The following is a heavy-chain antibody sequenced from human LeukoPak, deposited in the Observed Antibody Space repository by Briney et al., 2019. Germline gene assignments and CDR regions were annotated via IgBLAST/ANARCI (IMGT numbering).Heavy chain of an antibody. CDR3: ASLDIVVVPAAPDAFDI. V-gene: IGHV5-51*01. Sequence: GESLKISCKGSGYSFTSYWIGWVRQMPGKGLEWMGIIYPGVSDTRYSPSFQGQVTISADKSISTAYLQWSSLKASDTAMYYCASLDIVVVPAAPDAFDIWGQGTMVTVSS. CDR1: GYSFTSYW. D-gene: IGHD2-2*01. CDR2: IYPGVSDT. J-gene: IGHJ3*02.